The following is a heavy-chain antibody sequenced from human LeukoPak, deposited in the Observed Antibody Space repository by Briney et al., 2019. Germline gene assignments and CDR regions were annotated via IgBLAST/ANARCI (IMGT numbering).Heavy chain of an antibody. V-gene: IGHV3-15*01. J-gene: IGHJ4*01. CDR2: IKSKTDGGTT. CDR1: GFTFSNAW. CDR3: TTGVMITFGAVIVFDY. D-gene: IGHD3-16*02. Sequence: GGSLRLSCAASGFTFSNAWMSWVRQAPGKGLEWVGRIKSKTDGGTTDYAAPVKGRFTISRDDSKNTLYLQMNSLKTEDTAVYYCTTGVMITFGAVIVFDYWGQRTLVTVSS.